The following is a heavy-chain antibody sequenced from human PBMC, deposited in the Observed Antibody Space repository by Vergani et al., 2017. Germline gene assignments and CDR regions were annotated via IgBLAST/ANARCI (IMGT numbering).Heavy chain of an antibody. CDR1: GGTFSSYT. Sequence: QVQLVQSGAEVKKPGSSVKVSCKASGGTFSSYTISWVRQAPGQGLEWMGRIIPILGIANYAQKFQGRVTITADKSTSTAYMELSSLRSEDTAVYYCAREWGTRSRHETKNYYYMDVWGKGTTVTVSS. CDR3: AREWGTRSRHETKNYYYMDV. V-gene: IGHV1-69*08. D-gene: IGHD1-1*01. CDR2: IIPILGIA. J-gene: IGHJ6*03.